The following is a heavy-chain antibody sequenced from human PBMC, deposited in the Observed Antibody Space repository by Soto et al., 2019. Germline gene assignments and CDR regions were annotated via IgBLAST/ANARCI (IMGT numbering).Heavy chain of an antibody. Sequence: ASVKVSCKASGYTFTGYGISWVRQAPGQGLEWMGWISAYNGNTNYAQKLQGRVTMTTDTSTSTAYMELRSLRSDDTAVYYCARDLSSYYYDSSGVSYFDYWGQGTLVTVSS. D-gene: IGHD3-22*01. CDR1: GYTFTGYG. CDR3: ARDLSSYYYDSSGVSYFDY. J-gene: IGHJ4*02. V-gene: IGHV1-18*04. CDR2: ISAYNGNT.